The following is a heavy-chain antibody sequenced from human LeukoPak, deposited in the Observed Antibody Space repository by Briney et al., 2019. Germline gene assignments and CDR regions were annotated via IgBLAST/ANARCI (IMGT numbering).Heavy chain of an antibody. Sequence: PSETLSLTCTVSGGSISTYYWSWIRRPPGGGLEWIAYIHHSGSTNYNPSLQRRFTLSVDTSKNQFSLKLNSVTAADSAVYYCARWILTHDDYGMDVWGQGTSVIVSS. J-gene: IGHJ6*02. V-gene: IGHV4-59*01. CDR3: ARWILTHDDYGMDV. CDR2: IHHSGST. CDR1: GGSISTYY. D-gene: IGHD5-12*01.